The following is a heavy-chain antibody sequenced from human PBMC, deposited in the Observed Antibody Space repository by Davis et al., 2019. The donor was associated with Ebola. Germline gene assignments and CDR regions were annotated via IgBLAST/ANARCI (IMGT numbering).Heavy chain of an antibody. Sequence: GGSLRLSCAAPGFTFSSYSMNWVRQAPGKGLEWVSYISSSSSTIYYADSVKGRFTISRDNAKNSLYLQMNSLRAEDTAVYYCARGSSVTSRSAFDIWGQGTMVTVSS. CDR3: ARGSSVTSRSAFDI. CDR1: GFTFSSYS. CDR2: ISSSSSTI. D-gene: IGHD4-17*01. V-gene: IGHV3-48*04. J-gene: IGHJ3*02.